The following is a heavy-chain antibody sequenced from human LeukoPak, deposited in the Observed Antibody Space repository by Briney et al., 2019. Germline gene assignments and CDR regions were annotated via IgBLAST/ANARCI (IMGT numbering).Heavy chain of an antibody. CDR3: ARDKIEGPTKLDY. CDR1: GFTFSSYW. D-gene: IGHD1-1*01. Sequence: GASLRLSCAASGFTFSSYWMSWVRQAPGKGLEWVANIKQDESEKYYVDSVKGRFTISRDNAKNSLYLQMNSLRAEDTAVYYCARDKIEGPTKLDYWGQGILVTVSS. CDR2: IKQDESEK. V-gene: IGHV3-7*01. J-gene: IGHJ4*02.